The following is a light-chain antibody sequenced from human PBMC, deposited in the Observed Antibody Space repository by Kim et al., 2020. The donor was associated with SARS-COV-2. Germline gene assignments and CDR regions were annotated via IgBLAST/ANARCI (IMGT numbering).Light chain of an antibody. CDR3: QAWDSSTVV. Sequence: PGKTATITCAGDKLGDNYACCYQQKPGQSPVLVIYQHNKRPSGIPERFSGSNSGNTATLTISGTQAMDEADYYCQAWDSSTVVFGGGTQLTVL. CDR1: KLGDNY. J-gene: IGLJ2*01. CDR2: QHN. V-gene: IGLV3-1*01.